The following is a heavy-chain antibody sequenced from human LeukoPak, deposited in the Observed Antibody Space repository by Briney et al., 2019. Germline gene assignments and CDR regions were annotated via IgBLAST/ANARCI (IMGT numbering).Heavy chain of an antibody. V-gene: IGHV3-30-3*01. CDR1: GFTFSSYA. Sequence: GGSLRLSCAASGFTFSSYAMNWVRQAPGKGLEWVALISYDGSNKNYADSVKGRFTISRDNSKNTLYLQMNSLRAEATAVYYCARGDCSGESWYRSWFDPWGQGTLVTVFS. J-gene: IGHJ5*02. CDR3: ARGDCSGESWYRSWFDP. D-gene: IGHD2-15*01. CDR2: ISYDGSNK.